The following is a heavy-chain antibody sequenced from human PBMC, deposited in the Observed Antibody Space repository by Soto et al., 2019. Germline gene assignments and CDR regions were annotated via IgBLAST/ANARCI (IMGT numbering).Heavy chain of an antibody. J-gene: IGHJ6*03. CDR3: ARDHRIAARPGLSYYYYMDV. V-gene: IGHV3-33*01. CDR2: IWYDGSNK. D-gene: IGHD6-6*01. CDR1: EFTFSSYG. Sequence: GGSLRLSCAASEFTFSSYGMHWVRQAPGKGLEWVAVIWYDGSNKYYADSVKGRFTISRDNSKNTLYLQMNSLRAEDTAVYYCARDHRIAARPGLSYYYYMDVWGKGTTVTVSS.